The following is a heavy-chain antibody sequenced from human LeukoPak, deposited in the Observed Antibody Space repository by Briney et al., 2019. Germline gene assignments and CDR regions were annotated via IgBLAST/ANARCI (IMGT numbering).Heavy chain of an antibody. CDR3: ARGLVVVPAAMDPPGWFDP. Sequence: GASVKVSCKASGYTFTGYYMHWVRQAPGQGLEWMGWINPNSGGTNYAQKFQGRVTMTRDTSISTAYMELSRLRSDDTAVYYCARGLVVVPAAMDPPGWFDPWGQGTLVTVSS. CDR1: GYTFTGYY. D-gene: IGHD2-2*01. V-gene: IGHV1-2*02. J-gene: IGHJ5*02. CDR2: INPNSGGT.